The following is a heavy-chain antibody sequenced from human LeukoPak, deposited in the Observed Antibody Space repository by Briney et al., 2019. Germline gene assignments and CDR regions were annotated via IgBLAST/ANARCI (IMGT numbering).Heavy chain of an antibody. Sequence: ASVKVSCKASGYAFTSNCISWVRQAPGKGLEWMGCISTYNGNTNYAQKLQGRVTLTTDTSTSTAYMELRSLRSDDTAVYYCAREHCSSTSCYRGNSFDIWGQGTMVTVSS. CDR3: AREHCSSTSCYRGNSFDI. V-gene: IGHV1-18*01. CDR2: ISTYNGNT. J-gene: IGHJ3*02. D-gene: IGHD2-2*01. CDR1: GYAFTSNC.